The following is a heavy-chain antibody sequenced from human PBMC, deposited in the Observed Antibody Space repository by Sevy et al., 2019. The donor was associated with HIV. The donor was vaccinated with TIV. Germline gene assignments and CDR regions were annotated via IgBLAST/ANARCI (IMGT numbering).Heavy chain of an antibody. CDR3: ATQGDYYGSGSYYNPWYFDY. V-gene: IGHV1-69*13. CDR2: IIPIFGTA. Sequence: ASVKVSCKASGGTFSSYAISWVRQAPGQGLEWMGGIIPIFGTANYAQRFQGRVTITADESTSTAYMELSSLRSEDTAVYYCATQGDYYGSGSYYNPWYFDYWGQGTLVTVSS. J-gene: IGHJ4*02. CDR1: GGTFSSYA. D-gene: IGHD3-10*01.